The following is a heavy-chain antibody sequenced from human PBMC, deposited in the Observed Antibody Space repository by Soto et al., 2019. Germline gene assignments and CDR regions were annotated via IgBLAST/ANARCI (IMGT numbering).Heavy chain of an antibody. V-gene: IGHV5-51*01. Sequence: PGESLKISCKGSGYSFSSYWIGWVRQMPGKGLEWMGIIYPGDSDTRYSPSFQGLVTISADKSISTAYLQWSSLKASDTAMYYCARQAASQKYYYYYYMDVWGKGTTVTVSS. D-gene: IGHD2-15*01. CDR2: IYPGDSDT. CDR1: GYSFSSYW. CDR3: ARQAASQKYYYYYYMDV. J-gene: IGHJ6*03.